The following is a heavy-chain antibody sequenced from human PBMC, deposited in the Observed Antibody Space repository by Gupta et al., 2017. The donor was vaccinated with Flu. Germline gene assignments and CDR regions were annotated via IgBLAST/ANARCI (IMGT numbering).Heavy chain of an antibody. CDR2: INPNWGST. D-gene: IGHD1-1*01. V-gene: IGHV1-46*03. J-gene: IGHJ5*02. Sequence: IHWVRQAPGQGLEWMGLINPNWGSTSYAQKFRGRVTITRDTSTSTAYREMSSLRSDDTGVYYCCRDTTSGTDWRGPWGRGTLVTVSS. CDR3: CRDTTSGTDWRGP.